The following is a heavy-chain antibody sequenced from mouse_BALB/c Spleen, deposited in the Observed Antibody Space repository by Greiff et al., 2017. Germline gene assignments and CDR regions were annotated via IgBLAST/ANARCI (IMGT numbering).Heavy chain of an antibody. D-gene: IGHD2-3*01. V-gene: IGHV1-7*01. J-gene: IGHJ2*01. CDR2: INPSTGYT. Sequence: VKVVESGAELAKPGASVKMSCKASGYTFTSYWMHWVKQRPGQGLEWIGYINPSTGYTEYNQKFKDKATLTADKSSSTAYMQLSSLTSEDSAVYYCARETDGYYYWGQGTTLTVSS. CDR1: GYTFTSYW. CDR3: ARETDGYYY.